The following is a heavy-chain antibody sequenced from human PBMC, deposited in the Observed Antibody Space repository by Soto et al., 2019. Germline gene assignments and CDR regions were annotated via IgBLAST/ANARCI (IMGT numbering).Heavy chain of an antibody. CDR1: GGSISSYY. Sequence: SETLSLTCTVSGGSISSYYWSWIRQPPGKGLEWIGYIYYSGSTNYNPSLKSRVTISVDTSKNQFSLKLSSVTAADTAVYYCARGREGFCSSTSCTRSVDAFDIWGQGTMVTVSS. CDR3: ARGREGFCSSTSCTRSVDAFDI. J-gene: IGHJ3*02. V-gene: IGHV4-59*01. CDR2: IYYSGST. D-gene: IGHD2-2*01.